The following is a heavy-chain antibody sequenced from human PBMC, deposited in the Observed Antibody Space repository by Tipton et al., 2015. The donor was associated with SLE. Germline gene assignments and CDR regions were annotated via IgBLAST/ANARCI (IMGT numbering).Heavy chain of an antibody. Sequence: QLVQSGAEVKKPGESLKISCKGSGYSFTSYWIGWVRQMPGKGLEWMGRIDPSDSYTNYSPSFQGQVTISADKSISTAYLQWSSLEASDTAMYYCARSQCSSSSCDAFDIWGQGTMVTVSS. J-gene: IGHJ3*02. CDR3: ARSQCSSSSCDAFDI. V-gene: IGHV5-10-1*04. D-gene: IGHD6-6*01. CDR1: GYSFTSYW. CDR2: IDPSDSYT.